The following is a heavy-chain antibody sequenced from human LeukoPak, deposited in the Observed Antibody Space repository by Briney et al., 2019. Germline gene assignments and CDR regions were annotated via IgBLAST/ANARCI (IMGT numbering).Heavy chain of an antibody. D-gene: IGHD3-10*01. V-gene: IGHV3-11*01. CDR2: ISSSGRTK. CDR1: GFTFSNYY. CDR3: ARWGDYYGSGSYYNGSQNWFDP. Sequence: PGGSLKLSCEASGFTFSNYYISWIRQAPGKGRGGFSFISSSGRTKYYADSVKGRFIISRDNAKNSLYLQMNSLRAEDTAVYYCARWGDYYGSGSYYNGSQNWFDPWGQGTLVTVSS. J-gene: IGHJ5*02.